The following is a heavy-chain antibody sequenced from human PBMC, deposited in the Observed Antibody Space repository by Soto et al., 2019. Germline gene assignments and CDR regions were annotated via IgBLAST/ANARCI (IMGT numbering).Heavy chain of an antibody. CDR2: ISSSGYTI. V-gene: IGHV3-11*01. CDR3: ARDGKRFNYIRYDYYNFYMDV. Sequence: QVQLVESGGGLVQPGGSLRLSCEASGFTFSDYYMSWIRQAPGKGLEWVSYISSSGYTIYYADSVKGRLTMSRDNAKNSLNLQMDSLRAEDTAVYYCARDGKRFNYIRYDYYNFYMDVWGKGTTVTVSS. J-gene: IGHJ6*03. CDR1: GFTFSDYY. D-gene: IGHD4-4*01.